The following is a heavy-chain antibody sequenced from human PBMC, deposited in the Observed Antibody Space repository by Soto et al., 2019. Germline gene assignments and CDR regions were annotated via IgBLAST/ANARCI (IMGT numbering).Heavy chain of an antibody. CDR1: GFSLSNARMG. D-gene: IGHD6-19*01. J-gene: IGHJ6*02. V-gene: IGHV2-26*01. Sequence: QVTLKESGPVLVKPTETLTLTCTVSGFSLSNARMGVSWIRQPPGKALERLAHIFSNDEKSYSTSLKSRLTISQDTSKSQVVLTMTNMDPVDTATYYCARILGSGWYVHYYYYGMDVWGQGTTVTVSS. CDR2: IFSNDEK. CDR3: ARILGSGWYVHYYYYGMDV.